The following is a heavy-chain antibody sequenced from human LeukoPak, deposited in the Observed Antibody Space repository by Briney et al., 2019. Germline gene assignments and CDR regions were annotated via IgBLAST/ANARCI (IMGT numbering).Heavy chain of an antibody. CDR3: ARDWDTAMVTMSLFDY. CDR2: IKQDGSEK. CDR1: GFTFSSYW. V-gene: IGHV3-7*01. D-gene: IGHD5-18*01. J-gene: IGHJ4*02. Sequence: GGSLRLSCAASGFTFSSYWMSWVRQAPGKGLEWVANIKQDGSEKYYVDSVKGRFTISRDNAKNSLYLQMSSLRAEDTAVYYCARDWDTAMVTMSLFDYWGQGTLVTVSS.